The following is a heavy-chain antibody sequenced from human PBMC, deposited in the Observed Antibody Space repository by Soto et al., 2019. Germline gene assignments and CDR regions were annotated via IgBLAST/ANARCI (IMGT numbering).Heavy chain of an antibody. V-gene: IGHV1-8*01. CDR2: MNPNSGNT. J-gene: IGHJ6*02. Sequence: ASVKVSCKASGYTFTSYYINWGRQATGQGLVWMGWMNPNSGNTGYAQKCQGRVTMTRNTAISTAYMELSSLRSEDTAVYYFATEIGSSSLYYYYGMDVWGQGTTVTVSS. CDR1: GYTFTSYY. CDR3: ATEIGSSSLYYYYGMDV. D-gene: IGHD6-13*01.